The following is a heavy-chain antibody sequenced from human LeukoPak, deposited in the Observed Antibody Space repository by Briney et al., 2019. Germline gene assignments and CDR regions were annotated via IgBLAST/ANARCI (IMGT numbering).Heavy chain of an antibody. CDR3: ARDTHGGFDF. D-gene: IGHD4-23*01. CDR2: INHSGST. Sequence: SETLSLTCAVYGGSFSGYYWSWIRQPPGKGLEWIGEINHSGSTNYNPSLKSRVTISVDTSKNQFSLKLSSVTAADTAVYYCARDTHGGFDFWGQGILVTVSS. J-gene: IGHJ4*02. V-gene: IGHV4-34*01. CDR1: GGSFSGYY.